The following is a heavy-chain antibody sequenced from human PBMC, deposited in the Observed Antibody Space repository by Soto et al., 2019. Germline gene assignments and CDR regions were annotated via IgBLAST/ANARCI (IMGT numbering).Heavy chain of an antibody. D-gene: IGHD6-6*01. CDR3: SRVEYVTSSPIG. J-gene: IGHJ4*02. Sequence: PGGSLRLSCAVSGFTFDDNAMHWVRQAPEKGLEWVSGINWKSDIGYADSVKGRFTISRDDSKNMAYLQMNGLKTEDTAMYYCSRVEYVTSSPIGWGQGTLVTVSS. V-gene: IGHV3-9*01. CDR1: GFTFDDNA. CDR2: INWKSDI.